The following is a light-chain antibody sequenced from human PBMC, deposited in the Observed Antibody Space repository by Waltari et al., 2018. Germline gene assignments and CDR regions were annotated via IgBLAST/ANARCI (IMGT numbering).Light chain of an antibody. V-gene: IGKV3-11*01. CDR3: QQRRNWPLT. CDR2: DTS. J-gene: IGKJ4*01. CDR1: QSVNTY. Sequence: EIVLTQSPATLSLSPGERATNSCSASQSVNTYLAWYQQRPGQAPRLLIYDTSNRATDIPARFSGSVSETDFSLTISSLEPEDFAVYYCQQRRNWPLTFGGGTKVEIK.